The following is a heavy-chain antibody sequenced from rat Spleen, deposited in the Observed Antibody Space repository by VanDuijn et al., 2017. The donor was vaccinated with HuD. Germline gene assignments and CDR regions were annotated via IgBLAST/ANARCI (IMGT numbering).Heavy chain of an antibody. V-gene: IGHV2-15*01. Sequence: QVQLKESGPGLVQPSQTLSLTCTVSGFSLTNYNVHWVRQPPGKGLEWIGAIWSGGNTDYNSALKSRLSISRDTSKSQVFLKMNSLQTEDTAIYICTRVPGDYWGQGVMVTVSS. CDR2: IWSGGNT. J-gene: IGHJ2*01. CDR1: GFSLTNYN. CDR3: TRVPGDY. D-gene: IGHD1-4*01.